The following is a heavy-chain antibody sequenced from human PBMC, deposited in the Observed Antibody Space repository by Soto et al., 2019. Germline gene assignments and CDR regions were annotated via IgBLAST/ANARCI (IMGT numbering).Heavy chain of an antibody. J-gene: IGHJ6*02. Sequence: GWSLRLSCAASGFTFSAFEMNWVRQAPGKGLEWLSYIYNSGSTMTYADSVKGRFAISRDNAKNSLYLQMYSLRAEDTAVYYCERESVCTGLDLWGQGTTVTVS. V-gene: IGHV3-48*03. CDR3: ERESVCTGLDL. CDR1: GFTFSAFE. D-gene: IGHD2-8*01. CDR2: IYNSGSTM.